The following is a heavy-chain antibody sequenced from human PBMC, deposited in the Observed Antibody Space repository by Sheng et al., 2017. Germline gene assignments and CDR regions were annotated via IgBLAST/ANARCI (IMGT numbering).Heavy chain of an antibody. Sequence: EVQVVESGGGLVKPGGSLRLSCAASGFTFSTFAMNWVRQAPGKALEWVACISGSSSYIFYADSVKGRFTISRDNANNSLYLQMNSLRGEDTAVYYCARVGDGYNWLPHYYGM. D-gene: IGHD5-12*01. J-gene: IGHJ6*01. V-gene: IGHV3-21*02. CDR3: ARVGDGYNWLPHYYGM. CDR2: ISGSSSYI. CDR1: GFTFSTFA.